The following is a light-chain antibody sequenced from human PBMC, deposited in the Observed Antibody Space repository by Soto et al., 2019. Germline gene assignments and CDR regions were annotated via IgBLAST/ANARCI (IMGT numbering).Light chain of an antibody. V-gene: IGLV2-23*02. CDR3: CSFADFTYV. J-gene: IGLJ1*01. CDR1: SSDIGSYDL. Sequence: QSVLTHPASVSGSPGQSITISFTGTSSDIGSYDLVSWFQQHPGTAPKLIIYEVTKRPSGVSTRFSGSKSGNTASLTISGLQAVDEADYYCCSFADFTYVFGTGTKVTVL. CDR2: EVT.